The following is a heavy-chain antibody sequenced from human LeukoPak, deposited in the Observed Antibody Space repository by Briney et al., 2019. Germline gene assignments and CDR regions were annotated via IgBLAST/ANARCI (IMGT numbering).Heavy chain of an antibody. J-gene: IGHJ3*02. D-gene: IGHD1-26*01. Sequence: PGRSLRLSCAASGFTFGSYGMHWVRQAPGKGREWGAVIWYDGSNKYYADSVKGRFTISRDNSKNKLYLQLNSLRADDTAVYYCARVGSRSYGSFGAFDIWGQGTMVTVSS. V-gene: IGHV3-33*01. CDR3: ARVGSRSYGSFGAFDI. CDR1: GFTFGSYG. CDR2: IWYDGSNK.